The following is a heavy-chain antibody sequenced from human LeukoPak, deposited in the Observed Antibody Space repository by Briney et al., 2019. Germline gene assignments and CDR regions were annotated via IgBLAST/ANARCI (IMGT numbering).Heavy chain of an antibody. Sequence: SVKVSCKASGGTFSSYAISWVRQAPGQGLEWMGGIIPIFGTANYAQKFQGRVTITADESTSTAYMELSSLRSGDTAVYYCASNYYYGSGGDYWGQGTLVTVSS. V-gene: IGHV1-69*01. CDR1: GGTFSSYA. CDR2: IIPIFGTA. CDR3: ASNYYYGSGGDY. J-gene: IGHJ4*02. D-gene: IGHD3-10*01.